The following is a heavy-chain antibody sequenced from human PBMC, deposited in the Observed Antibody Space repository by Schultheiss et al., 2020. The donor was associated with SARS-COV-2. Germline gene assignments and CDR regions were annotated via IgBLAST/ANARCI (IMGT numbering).Heavy chain of an antibody. D-gene: IGHD3-16*01. V-gene: IGHV3-21*04. CDR2: ISSSSSYI. J-gene: IGHJ4*02. Sequence: GGSLRLSCAASGFTFSSYAMHWVRQAPGKGLEWVSSISSSSSYIYYADSVKGRFTISRHNSKNTLYLQMNSLRAEDTAVYYCAKGTRIMITFGGVTTDYWGQGTLVTVSS. CDR3: AKGTRIMITFGGVTTDY. CDR1: GFTFSSYA.